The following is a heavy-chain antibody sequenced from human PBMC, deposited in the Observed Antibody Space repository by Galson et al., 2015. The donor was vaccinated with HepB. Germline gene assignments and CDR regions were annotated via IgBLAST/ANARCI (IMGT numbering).Heavy chain of an antibody. V-gene: IGHV3-53*01. CDR1: GFTVSSNY. CDR2: IYSGGST. CDR3: ARGVATIPYGY. Sequence: SLRLSCAASGFTVSSNYMSWVRQAPGKGLEWVSVIYSGGSTYYADSVKGRFTISRDNSKNTLYLQMNSLRAEDTAVYYCARGVATIPYGYWGQGTLVTVSS. D-gene: IGHD5-12*01. J-gene: IGHJ4*02.